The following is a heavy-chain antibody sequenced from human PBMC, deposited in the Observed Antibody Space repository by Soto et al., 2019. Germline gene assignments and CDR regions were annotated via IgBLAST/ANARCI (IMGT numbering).Heavy chain of an antibody. Sequence: PGGSLRLSCAAPGFTFSSYSMKWVRPAPGEGLEWVSYISSSSSTIYYADSVKGRFTISRDNAKNSLYLQMNSLRDEDTAVYYCARESRFLEWLSLNCFDLWGQGILVTVSS. CDR2: ISSSSSTI. V-gene: IGHV3-48*02. CDR1: GFTFSSYS. D-gene: IGHD3-3*01. J-gene: IGHJ5*02. CDR3: ARESRFLEWLSLNCFDL.